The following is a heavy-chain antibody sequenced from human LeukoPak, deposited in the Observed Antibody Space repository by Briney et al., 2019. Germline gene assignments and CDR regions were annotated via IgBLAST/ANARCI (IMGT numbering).Heavy chain of an antibody. Sequence: GGSLRLSCPASGFTFSGYGMHWVRQAPGKGLEWLAVISDIGSQKSYADSVKGRFTISRDNSKNTLFLQMNSLRPEDTVVYYCAKEYDSGWTSFDYWGRGTVVTVSS. CDR3: AKEYDSGWTSFDY. J-gene: IGHJ4*02. CDR2: ISDIGSQK. D-gene: IGHD6-19*01. CDR1: GFTFSGYG. V-gene: IGHV3-30*18.